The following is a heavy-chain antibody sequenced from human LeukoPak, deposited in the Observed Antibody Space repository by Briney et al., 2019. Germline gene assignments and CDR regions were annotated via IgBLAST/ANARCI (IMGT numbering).Heavy chain of an antibody. CDR2: IRYDGSNK. V-gene: IGHV3-30*02. CDR3: AKDRGDYYYMDV. D-gene: IGHD1-26*01. J-gene: IGHJ6*03. CDR1: GFTFSSYG. Sequence: GGSLRLSCVASGFTFSSYGMHWVRQAPGKGLVWVAFIRYDGSNKYYADSVKGRFTISRDNPKNTVYLQMNSLRGEDTAVYYCAKDRGDYYYMDVWGKGTTVTVSS.